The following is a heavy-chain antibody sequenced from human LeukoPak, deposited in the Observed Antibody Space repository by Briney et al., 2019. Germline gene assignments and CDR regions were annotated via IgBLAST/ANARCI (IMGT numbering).Heavy chain of an antibody. D-gene: IGHD4-23*01. Sequence: TGGSLRLSCAASGFTFDDYGMSWVRQAPGKGLEWVSGINWNGGSTGYAGSVKGRFTISRDNAKNSLYLQMNSLRAEDTALYYCARVGTTVVTLDYWGQGTLVTVSS. J-gene: IGHJ4*02. CDR2: INWNGGST. CDR3: ARVGTTVVTLDY. V-gene: IGHV3-20*04. CDR1: GFTFDDYG.